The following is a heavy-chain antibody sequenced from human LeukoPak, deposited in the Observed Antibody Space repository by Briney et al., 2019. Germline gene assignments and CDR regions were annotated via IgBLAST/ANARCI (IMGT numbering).Heavy chain of an antibody. Sequence: SETLSLTCTVSGGSISSGTYYWNWIRQPAGKGLEWIGRLYTSGSTNYNPSLKSRVTILLDTSKNKFSLKLNSVTAADTALYYCARMQRGCSYGPDAFDVWGQGTMVTVSS. CDR1: GGSISSGTYY. CDR3: ARMQRGCSYGPDAFDV. J-gene: IGHJ3*01. V-gene: IGHV4-61*02. D-gene: IGHD5-18*01. CDR2: LYTSGST.